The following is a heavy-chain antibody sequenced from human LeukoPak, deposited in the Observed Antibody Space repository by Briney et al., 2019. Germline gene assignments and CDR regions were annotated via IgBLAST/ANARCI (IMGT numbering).Heavy chain of an antibody. Sequence: GGSLRLSCAASGFTFSSYWMSWVRQAPGKGLEWVSAISGSGGSTYYADSVKGRFTISRDNSKNTLYLQMNSLRAEDTAVYYCAKGRIMITFGGVIVDAFDIWGQGTMVTVSS. CDR1: GFTFSSYW. D-gene: IGHD3-16*02. CDR3: AKGRIMITFGGVIVDAFDI. CDR2: ISGSGGST. J-gene: IGHJ3*02. V-gene: IGHV3-23*01.